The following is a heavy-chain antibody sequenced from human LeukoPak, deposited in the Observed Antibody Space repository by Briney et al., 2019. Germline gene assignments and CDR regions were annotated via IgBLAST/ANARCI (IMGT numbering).Heavy chain of an antibody. CDR3: ARGENWFDP. J-gene: IGHJ5*02. CDR2: ISYDGSNK. V-gene: IGHV3-30-3*01. Sequence: GGSLRLSCAASGFTFSSYAMHWVRQAPGKGLEWVAVISYDGSNKYYADSVKGRFTISRDNAKNSLYLQMNSLRAEDTAVYYCARGENWFDPWGQGTLVTVSS. CDR1: GFTFSSYA.